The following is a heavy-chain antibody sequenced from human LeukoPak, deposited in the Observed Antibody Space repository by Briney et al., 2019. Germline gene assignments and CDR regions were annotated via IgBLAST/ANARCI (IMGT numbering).Heavy chain of an antibody. CDR3: ARESGFYGSGSRF. Sequence: ASVKVSCKASGYTFTSYAMHWVRQAPGQRLEWMGWINAGNGNTKYSQEFQGRVTMTRHTSISTAYMELSSLRSEDTAVYYCARESGFYGSGSRFWGQGTLVTVSS. CDR2: INAGNGNT. V-gene: IGHV1-3*03. D-gene: IGHD3-10*01. J-gene: IGHJ4*02. CDR1: GYTFTSYA.